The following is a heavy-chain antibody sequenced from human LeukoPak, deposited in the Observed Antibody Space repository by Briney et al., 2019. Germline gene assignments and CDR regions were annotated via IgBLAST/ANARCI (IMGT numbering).Heavy chain of an antibody. CDR3: ARVRPYYDSSGYRDALDI. CDR1: GYTFSSYG. J-gene: IGHJ3*02. V-gene: IGHV1-18*01. CDR2: NSAYDGNT. Sequence: ASVKVSCKASGYTFSSYGISWVRQAPGQGLEWMGWNSAYDGNTKYAQKLQGRVTMTTDTSTSTAYMELRSLTSDDTAVYYCARVRPYYDSSGYRDALDIWGQGTMVTVSS. D-gene: IGHD3-22*01.